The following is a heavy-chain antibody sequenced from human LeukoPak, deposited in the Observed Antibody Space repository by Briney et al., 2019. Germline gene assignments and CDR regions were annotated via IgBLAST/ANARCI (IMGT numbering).Heavy chain of an antibody. CDR3: VKERDRGIEVADDFDY. D-gene: IGHD6-19*01. CDR2: IKERGGYI. V-gene: IGHV3-23*01. CDR1: GFNLRMYS. Sequence: GGSLRLSCEASGFNLRMYSMAWVRQAPGKGLEWVSVIKERGGYIQDADSVKGRFTISRDNSQNTLFLQMNSLRDEDTAVYYCVKERDRGIEVADDFDYWGQGTLVTVSS. J-gene: IGHJ4*02.